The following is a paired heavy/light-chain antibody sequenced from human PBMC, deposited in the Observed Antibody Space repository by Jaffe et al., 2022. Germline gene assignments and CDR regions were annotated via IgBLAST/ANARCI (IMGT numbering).Heavy chain of an antibody. CDR3: ARAAELRFLEWSIGWYFDL. CDR2: IYYSGST. V-gene: IGHV4-39*01. D-gene: IGHD3-3*01. CDR1: GGSISSSSYY. Sequence: QLQLQESGPGLVKPSETLSLTCTVSGGSISSSSYYWGWIRQPPGKGLEWIGSIYYSGSTYYNPSLKSRVTISVDTSKNQFSLKLSSVTAADTAVYYCARAAELRFLEWSIGWYFDLWGRGTLVTVSS. J-gene: IGHJ2*01.
Light chain of an antibody. V-gene: IGKV3-20*01. J-gene: IGKJ2*01. CDR2: GAS. CDR1: QSVSSSY. CDR3: QQYGSSPRFT. Sequence: EIVLTQSPGTLSLSPGERATLSCRASQSVSSSYLAWYQQKPGQAPRLLIYGASSRATGIPDRFSGSGSGTDFTLTISRLEPEDFAVYYCQQYGSSPRFTFGQGTKLEIK.